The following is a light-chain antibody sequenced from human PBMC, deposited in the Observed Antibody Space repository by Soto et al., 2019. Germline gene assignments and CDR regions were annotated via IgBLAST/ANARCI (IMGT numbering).Light chain of an antibody. CDR2: DAS. Sequence: EIVLTQSPATLSLSPGERATLSCRASQSVSSYLAWYQQKPGQAPRLLIYDASNRATGIPDSFSGSGSGTEFTLTISSLEPEDFEVYYSQQRSNRPQTFGQGTKVEIK. J-gene: IGKJ1*01. V-gene: IGKV3-11*01. CDR3: QQRSNRPQT. CDR1: QSVSSY.